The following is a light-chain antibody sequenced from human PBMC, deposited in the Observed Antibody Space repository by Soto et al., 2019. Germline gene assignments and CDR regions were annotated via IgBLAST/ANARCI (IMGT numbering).Light chain of an antibody. CDR3: SSYTTSNTRQIV. CDR2: DVS. CDR1: SSDVGGYNY. Sequence: QSALTQPASVSGSPGQSINISCTGTSSDVGGYNYVSWHQHHPGKAPKLIIYDVSNRPSGVSTTFSGSKSGNTASLTISGLQPEDEADYYCSSYTTSNTRQIVFGTGTKLTVL. V-gene: IGLV2-14*03. J-gene: IGLJ1*01.